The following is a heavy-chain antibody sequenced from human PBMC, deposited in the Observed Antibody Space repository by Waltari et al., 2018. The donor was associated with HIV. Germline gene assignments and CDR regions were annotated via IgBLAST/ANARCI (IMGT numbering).Heavy chain of an antibody. CDR2: ISGSGRST. Sequence: QLLESGGGLVQPGGSLRPSWAASGFTLSSHTMTWVRQAPGKGLEWVSGISGSGRSTYYADSVKGRFTISRDNSKNTVYLQMNSLRAEDTAVYYCAKSGGDILTGHSYYYYGMDVWGLGTTVTVSS. D-gene: IGHD3-9*01. J-gene: IGHJ6*02. CDR3: AKSGGDILTGHSYYYYGMDV. V-gene: IGHV3-23*01. CDR1: GFTLSSHT.